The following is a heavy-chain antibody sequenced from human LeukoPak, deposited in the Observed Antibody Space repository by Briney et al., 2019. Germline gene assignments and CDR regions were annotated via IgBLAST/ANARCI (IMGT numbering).Heavy chain of an antibody. D-gene: IGHD3-10*01. CDR1: GFTFNSYG. Sequence: GGSLRLSCAASGFTFNSYGMHWVRQAPGKGLEWVAFIQYDGSNKNYADSVKGRFTISRDNSKNTPYLQMNSLRAEDTAIYYCARDCMIRGFVGGSWFDPWGQGALVTVSS. J-gene: IGHJ5*02. CDR2: IQYDGSNK. CDR3: ARDCMIRGFVGGSWFDP. V-gene: IGHV3-30*02.